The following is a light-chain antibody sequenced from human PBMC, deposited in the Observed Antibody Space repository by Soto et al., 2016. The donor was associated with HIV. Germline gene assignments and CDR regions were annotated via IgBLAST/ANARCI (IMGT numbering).Light chain of an antibody. Sequence: DIQMTQSPSSLSASVGDRVTINCRASQSISTHLNWYQQKAEKAPKLLIYAASTLQSGVPSRFSGSGSGTDFTLTINSLQPEDFATYYCQQSNSNPYTFGQGTKLEI. CDR1: QSISTH. V-gene: IGKV1-39*01. J-gene: IGKJ2*01. CDR3: QQSNSNPYT. CDR2: AAS.